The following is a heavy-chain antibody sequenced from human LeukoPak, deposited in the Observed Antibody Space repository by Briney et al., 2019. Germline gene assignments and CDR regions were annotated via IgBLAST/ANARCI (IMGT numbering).Heavy chain of an antibody. V-gene: IGHV4-4*07. CDR3: ARRVYDILTGYDAFDI. J-gene: IGHJ3*02. CDR2: IYTSGST. D-gene: IGHD3-9*01. CDR1: GGSISSYY. Sequence: PSETLSLTCTVSGGSISSYYWSWIRQPAGKGLEWIGRIYTSGSTNYNPSLKSRVTISVDTSKNQFSLKLSSVTAADTAVYYCARRVYDILTGYDAFDIWGQGTMVTVSS.